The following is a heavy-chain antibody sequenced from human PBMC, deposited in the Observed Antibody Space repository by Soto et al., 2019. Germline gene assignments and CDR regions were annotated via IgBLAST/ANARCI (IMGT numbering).Heavy chain of an antibody. V-gene: IGHV3-11*04. J-gene: IGHJ4*02. CDR1: GDSISAYS. CDR2: ISSSSSTI. Sequence: LSLTCTVSGDSISAYSWSWVRQAPGKGLEWVSYISSSSSTIYYADSVKGRFTISRDNAKNSLYLQMNSLRAEDTAVYYCARPLFPINYFDYWGQGTLVTVSS. CDR3: ARPLFPINYFDY.